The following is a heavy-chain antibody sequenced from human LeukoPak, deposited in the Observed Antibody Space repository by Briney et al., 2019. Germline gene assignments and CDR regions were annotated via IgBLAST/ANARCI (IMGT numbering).Heavy chain of an antibody. V-gene: IGHV4-59*01. CDR3: ARGPNSGAYYSFDY. Sequence: SETLSLTCTVSGGSITGDTWSWIRQPPGKGLEWIGNRHYSGSTNYNPSLKSRVTISVDTSKNQFSLKVASVTAADTAVYFCARGPNSGAYYSFDYWGQGTLVTVSS. CDR2: RHYSGST. J-gene: IGHJ4*02. CDR1: GGSITGDT. D-gene: IGHD3-22*01.